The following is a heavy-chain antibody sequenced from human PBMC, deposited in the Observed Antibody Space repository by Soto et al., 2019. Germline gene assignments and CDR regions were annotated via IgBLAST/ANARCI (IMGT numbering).Heavy chain of an antibody. J-gene: IGHJ2*01. V-gene: IGHV3-23*01. CDR2: ISGSGGST. D-gene: IGHD6-25*01. CDR1: GFTFSSYA. CDR3: AKVLSAPDWYFDL. Sequence: EVQLLESGGGLVQPGGSLRLSCAASGFTFSSYAMSWVRQAPGKGLEWVSAISGSGGSTYYADSVKGRFTISRDNSKNTLYLQMNSLRAEDTAVYYGAKVLSAPDWYFDLWGRGTLVTVSS.